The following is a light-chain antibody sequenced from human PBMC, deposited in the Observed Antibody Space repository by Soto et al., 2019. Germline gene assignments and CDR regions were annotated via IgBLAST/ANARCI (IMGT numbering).Light chain of an antibody. CDR1: QSVNSD. CDR3: QQNNNWPRT. J-gene: IGKJ1*01. Sequence: ETVMTQSPATLSVSPGERATLSCRASQSVNSDLAWYQKKPGQAPGLLIYGASTRATGIPARFSGGGSGTEFTLTISSLQSEDFAVYYCQQNNNWPRTFGQGTKVEIK. CDR2: GAS. V-gene: IGKV3-15*01.